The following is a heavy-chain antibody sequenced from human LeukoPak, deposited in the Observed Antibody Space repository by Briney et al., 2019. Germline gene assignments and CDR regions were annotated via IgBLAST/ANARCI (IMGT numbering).Heavy chain of an antibody. CDR1: GYTLTELS. Sequence: ASVKVSCKVSGYTLTELSMRWVRQAPGKGLEWMGGFDPEDGETIYAQKFQGRVTMTEDTSTDTAYMELSSLRSEDTAVYYCATGIPPSSGWYIDYWGQGTLVTVSS. CDR2: FDPEDGET. D-gene: IGHD6-19*01. J-gene: IGHJ4*02. CDR3: ATGIPPSSGWYIDY. V-gene: IGHV1-24*01.